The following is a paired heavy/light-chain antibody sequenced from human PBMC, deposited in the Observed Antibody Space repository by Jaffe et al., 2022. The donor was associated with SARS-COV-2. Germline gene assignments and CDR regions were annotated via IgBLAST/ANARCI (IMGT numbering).Light chain of an antibody. Sequence: EIVLTQSPGTLSLSPGERATLSCRASQSVNSNYLAWYQQKPGRAPRLLISGASSRATGIPDRFSGSGSGTDFTLTISRLEPEDFAVYYCQQYGSSFTFGPGTKVDLK. J-gene: IGKJ3*01. V-gene: IGKV3-20*01. CDR2: GAS. CDR3: QQYGSSFT. CDR1: QSVNSNY.
Heavy chain of an antibody. CDR3: AKGPDFGVVITYFES. J-gene: IGHJ4*02. CDR1: GFTFNDYA. Sequence: EVHLVESGGGLIQPGRSLRLSCAASGFTFNDYAMHWVRQIPGKGLEWVSGISWNGDHIGYAASVKGRFSISRDNAKTSLYLQMSSLRAEDTALYYCAKGPDFGVVITYFESWGQGTLVTVSS. V-gene: IGHV3-9*01. D-gene: IGHD3-3*01. CDR2: ISWNGDHI.